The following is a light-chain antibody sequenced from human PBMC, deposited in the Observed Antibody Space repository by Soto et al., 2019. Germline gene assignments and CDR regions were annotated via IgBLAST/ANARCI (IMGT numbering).Light chain of an antibody. CDR3: CSYAGSYV. CDR2: RGT. V-gene: IGLV2-23*01. CDR1: SNDVGAYDS. Sequence: QSVLAQPASVSGSPGQSITISCTGTSNDVGAYDSVSWYQQHPHKAPQVIIYRGTQRPSGASNRFSASTSGNAASLTISGLQADDEADYFCCSYAGSYVFGTGTKVTVL. J-gene: IGLJ1*01.